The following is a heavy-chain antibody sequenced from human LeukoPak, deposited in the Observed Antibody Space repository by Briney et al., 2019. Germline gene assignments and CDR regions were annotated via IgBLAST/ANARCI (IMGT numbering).Heavy chain of an antibody. V-gene: IGHV3-21*01. D-gene: IGHD3-3*01. CDR3: ARGVLYYDFWSGYYGTYYFDY. CDR2: ISSSSSYI. J-gene: IGHJ4*02. CDR1: GFTFSSYS. Sequence: GGSLRLSCAASGFTFSSYSMNWVRQAPGKGLEWVSSISSSSSYIYYADSVKGRFTISRDNAKNSLYLQMNSLRAEDTAVYYCARGVLYYDFWSGYYGTYYFDYWGQGTLVTVSS.